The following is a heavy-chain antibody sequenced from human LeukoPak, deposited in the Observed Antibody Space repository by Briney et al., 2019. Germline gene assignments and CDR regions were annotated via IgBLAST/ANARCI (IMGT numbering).Heavy chain of an antibody. D-gene: IGHD1-26*01. CDR2: IYYSGNS. CDR3: AGPAGTYWYFDL. J-gene: IGHJ2*01. V-gene: IGHV4-39*07. Sequence: SQTLSLTCTVSGGSISSDHYYWGWIRRPPGKGLEWIGSIYYSGNSYYNPSLKSRVTMSVDTSKNQFSLKVSSVTAADTAVYYCAGPAGTYWYFDLWGRGTLVTVSS. CDR1: GGSISSDHYY.